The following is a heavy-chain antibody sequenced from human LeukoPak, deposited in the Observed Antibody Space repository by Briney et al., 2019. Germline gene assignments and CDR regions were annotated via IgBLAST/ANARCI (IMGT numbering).Heavy chain of an antibody. CDR2: IYHSGST. CDR3: ARRYSSGYHFDY. Sequence: SETLSLTCAVYGGSFSGYYWSWIRQPPGKGLEWIGEIYHSGSTNYNPSLKSRVTISVDKSKNQFSLKLSSVTAADTAVYYCARRYSSGYHFDYWGQGTLVTVSS. CDR1: GGSFSGYY. V-gene: IGHV4-34*01. J-gene: IGHJ4*02. D-gene: IGHD6-19*01.